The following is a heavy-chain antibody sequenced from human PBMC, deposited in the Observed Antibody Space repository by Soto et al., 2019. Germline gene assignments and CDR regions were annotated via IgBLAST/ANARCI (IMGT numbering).Heavy chain of an antibody. J-gene: IGHJ4*02. Sequence: QVQPVESGGGVVQPRRSLRLSCVVSGFTFRSYAMHWVRQAPGKGLEWVAVISNDGNNNYHADSVKGRFTISRDNSKNTLYLHMDSLRAEDTALYYCSRFVGYGGSEYYFDNWGQGIQVIVST. CDR1: GFTFRSYA. CDR2: ISNDGNNN. V-gene: IGHV3-30-3*02. D-gene: IGHD5-12*01. CDR3: SRFVGYGGSEYYFDN.